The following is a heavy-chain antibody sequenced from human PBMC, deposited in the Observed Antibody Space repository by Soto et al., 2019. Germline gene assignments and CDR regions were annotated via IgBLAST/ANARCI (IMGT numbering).Heavy chain of an antibody. CDR1: GYTLSSFG. CDR3: VRTRQQWLVGDS. V-gene: IGHV1-3*01. D-gene: IGHD6-19*01. J-gene: IGHJ4*02. Sequence: QAQLVQSGAEVKKPGASVKVSCKASGYTLSSFGIHWVRQAPGQRREWMGWINAGNGNTKYSQKLQGRVTFSRDTSANTAYMELTRLTSEDTAVYYCVRTRQQWLVGDSWGQGSLVTVSS. CDR2: INAGNGNT.